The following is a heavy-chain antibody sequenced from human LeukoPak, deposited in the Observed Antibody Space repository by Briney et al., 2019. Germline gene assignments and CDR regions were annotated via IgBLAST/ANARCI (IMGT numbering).Heavy chain of an antibody. V-gene: IGHV4-59*02. CDR1: GGSVSGYY. CDR3: ARDQRSGWFFFDY. D-gene: IGHD6-19*01. CDR2: VYYSRST. J-gene: IGHJ4*02. Sequence: SETLSLTCVVSGGSVSGYYWGWIRQPPGRGLEWIGYVYYSRSTNYNPSFKSRITISVDTSRNQFSLQLSSVTAADTAVYYCARDQRSGWFFFDYWGQGNLVTVSS.